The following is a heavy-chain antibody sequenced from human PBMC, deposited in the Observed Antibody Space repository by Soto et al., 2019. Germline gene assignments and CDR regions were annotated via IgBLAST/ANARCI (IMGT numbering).Heavy chain of an antibody. CDR2: IIPIFGTA. V-gene: IGHV1-69*13. D-gene: IGHD3-22*01. Sequence: SVKVSCKASGGTFSSYAISWVRQAPGQGLEWMGGIIPIFGTANYAQKFQGRVTITADESTSTAYMELSSLRSEDTAVYYCALTYYYDSSGYYEANFDYWGQGTLVTVSS. CDR3: ALTYYYDSSGYYEANFDY. CDR1: GGTFSSYA. J-gene: IGHJ4*02.